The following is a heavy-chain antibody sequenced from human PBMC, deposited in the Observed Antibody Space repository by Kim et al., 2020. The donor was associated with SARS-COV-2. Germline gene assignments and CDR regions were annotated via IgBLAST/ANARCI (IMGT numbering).Heavy chain of an antibody. J-gene: IGHJ3*02. Sequence: GGSLRLSCAASGFTFSSYWMTWVRQAPGKGLEWVANIKQDGNQKYYVDSVKGRFTISRDNAKNSRYLQMNSLSAEDTAVYYCARDGDLYSSGKDAFDIWGQGTMVTVSS. D-gene: IGHD6-19*01. CDR2: IKQDGNQK. CDR3: ARDGDLYSSGKDAFDI. CDR1: GFTFSSYW. V-gene: IGHV3-7*01.